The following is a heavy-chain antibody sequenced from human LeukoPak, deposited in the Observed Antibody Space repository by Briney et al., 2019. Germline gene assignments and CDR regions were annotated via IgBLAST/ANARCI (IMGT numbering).Heavy chain of an antibody. J-gene: IGHJ5*02. CDR3: ARDRGSGSYFGWFDP. V-gene: IGHV4-61*01. Sequence: SETLSLTCTVSGGSVSSGSYYWRWIRQPPGKGLEWIGYIYYSGSTNYNPSLKSRVTISVDTSKNQFSLKLSSLTAADTAVYYCARDRGSGSYFGWFDPWGQGTLVTVSS. D-gene: IGHD3-10*01. CDR1: GGSVSSGSYY. CDR2: IYYSGST.